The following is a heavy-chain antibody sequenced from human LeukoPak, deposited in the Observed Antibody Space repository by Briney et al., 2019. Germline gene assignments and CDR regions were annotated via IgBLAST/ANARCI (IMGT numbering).Heavy chain of an antibody. CDR2: ISAYNGNT. D-gene: IGHD1-26*01. V-gene: IGHV1-18*01. CDR3: AREYDSSGSYDY. CDR1: GYTFTNYG. J-gene: IGHJ4*02. Sequence: ASVKVSCKASGYTFTNYGISWVRQAPGQGLEWMRWISAYNGNTNYAQKLQSRVTMTTDTSTSTAYMELRSLRSDDTAVYYCAREYDSSGSYDYWGQGTLVTVSS.